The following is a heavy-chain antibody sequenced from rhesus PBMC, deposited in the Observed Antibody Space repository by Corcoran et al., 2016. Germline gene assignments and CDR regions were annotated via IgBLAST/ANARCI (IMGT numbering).Heavy chain of an antibody. V-gene: IGHV4-165*01. J-gene: IGHJ2*01. CDR2: ISGSGGST. Sequence: QVQLQESGPGLVKPSETLSLTCAVSGGSFSGYYWGWIRQPPGKGLEWIGYISGSGGSTDYNPSLKSRVTISTDTSKNQFSLKLSSVTAADTAVYYCASTVSHNWYFDLWGPGTPITISS. D-gene: IGHD4-23*01. CDR3: ASTVSHNWYFDL. CDR1: GGSFSGYY.